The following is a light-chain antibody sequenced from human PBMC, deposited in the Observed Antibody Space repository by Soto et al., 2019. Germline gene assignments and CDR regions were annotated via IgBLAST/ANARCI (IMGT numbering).Light chain of an antibody. J-gene: IGLJ3*02. CDR2: AVT. CDR1: RSDVGAYNY. Sequence: QSALTQPASVSGSPGQSIAISCTGTRSDVGAYNYVSWHQQSPGKAPKLIIYAVTNRPSGVSDRVSGSKSGHTAALTISGLQTEDEADYYGSSDTTRDIRVFGGGTKLT. V-gene: IGLV2-14*01. CDR3: SSDTTRDIRV.